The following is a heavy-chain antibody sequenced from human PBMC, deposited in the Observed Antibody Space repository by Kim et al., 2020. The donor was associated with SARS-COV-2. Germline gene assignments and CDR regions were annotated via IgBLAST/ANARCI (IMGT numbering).Heavy chain of an antibody. CDR2: IIPIFGTA. Sequence: SVKVSCKASGGTFSSYAISWVRQAPGQGLEWMGGIIPIFGTANYAQKFQGRVTITADKSTSTAYMELSSLRSEDTAVYYCARGREVYYYGSGSLYYFDYWGQGTLVTVSS. CDR3: ARGREVYYYGSGSLYYFDY. D-gene: IGHD3-10*01. V-gene: IGHV1-69*06. CDR1: GGTFSSYA. J-gene: IGHJ4*02.